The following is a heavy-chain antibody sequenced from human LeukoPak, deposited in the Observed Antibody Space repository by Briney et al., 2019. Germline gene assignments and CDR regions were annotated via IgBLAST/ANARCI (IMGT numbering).Heavy chain of an antibody. CDR1: GDSISSGSYY. V-gene: IGHV4-61*02. CDR2: IYTSEST. D-gene: IGHD3-10*01. CDR3: ARGLWFGDENPPYFDY. J-gene: IGHJ4*02. Sequence: SETLSLTCTVSGDSISSGSYYWSWIRQPAGKGLEWIGRIYTSESTNCNPSLKSRVTISVDTSRNQFSLKLSSVTAADTAVYYCARGLWFGDENPPYFDYWGQGILVTVSS.